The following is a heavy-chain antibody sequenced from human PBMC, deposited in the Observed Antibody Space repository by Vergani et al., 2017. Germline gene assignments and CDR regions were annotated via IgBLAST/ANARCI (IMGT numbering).Heavy chain of an antibody. CDR2: ISSSSSYI. Sequence: EVQLVESGGGLVKPGGSLRLSCAASGFTFSSYSMNWVRQAPGKGLEWVSSISSSSSYIYYADSVKGRFTISRDNAKNSLYLQMNSLRAEDMAVYYCARVEYSSGAFDIWGQGTMVTVSS. V-gene: IGHV3-21*01. J-gene: IGHJ3*02. CDR1: GFTFSSYS. CDR3: ARVEYSSGAFDI. D-gene: IGHD5-18*01.